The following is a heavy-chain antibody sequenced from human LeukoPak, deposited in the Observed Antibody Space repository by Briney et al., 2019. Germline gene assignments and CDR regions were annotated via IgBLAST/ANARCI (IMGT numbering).Heavy chain of an antibody. V-gene: IGHV4-30-4*01. J-gene: IGHJ6*02. Sequence: SQTLSLTCTVSGGSISSRDYNWNWIRQSPGKGLEWIGYFSYSWSSYYSPSLRGRLTMLVDPSKNQFSLKVRSVTDTDTAVYYCAREGFGTMVRGSIVRYYYYGMDVWGHGTTVTVSS. CDR3: AREGFGTMVRGSIVRYYYYGMDV. D-gene: IGHD3-10*01. CDR1: GGSISSRDYN. CDR2: FSYSWSS.